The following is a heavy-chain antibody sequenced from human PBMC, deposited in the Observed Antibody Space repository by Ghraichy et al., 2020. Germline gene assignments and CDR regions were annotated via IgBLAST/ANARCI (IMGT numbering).Heavy chain of an antibody. CDR2: LHYDGNNI. CDR1: GFTFSNYA. Sequence: GSLNISCAASGFTFSNYAMHWVRQAPGKGLEWVAILHYDGNNIEYGDSVRGRFTISRDNSKKTLYLQMDSLRVEDTAMYYCARDPSRYYDTSGYMDYWGQGTLVTVSS. V-gene: IGHV3-30*02. J-gene: IGHJ4*02. D-gene: IGHD3-22*01. CDR3: ARDPSRYYDTSGYMDY.